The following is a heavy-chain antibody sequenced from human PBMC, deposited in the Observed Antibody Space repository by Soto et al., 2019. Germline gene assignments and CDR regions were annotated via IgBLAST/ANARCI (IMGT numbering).Heavy chain of an antibody. Sequence: PGGSLRLSCAASGFTFSSYGIHWVRQAPGKGLEWVAVIWFDGSKKYYSDSVKGRFTISRDNSKNTLYLQMNSLRAEDTAVYYCARGSSSDWSFYFDYWGQGTLVTVSS. CDR3: ARGSSSDWSFYFDY. V-gene: IGHV3-33*01. CDR1: GFTFSSYG. CDR2: IWFDGSKK. D-gene: IGHD6-19*01. J-gene: IGHJ4*02.